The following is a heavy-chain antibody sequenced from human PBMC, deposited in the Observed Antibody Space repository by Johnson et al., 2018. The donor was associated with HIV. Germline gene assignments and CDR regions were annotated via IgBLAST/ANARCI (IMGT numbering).Heavy chain of an antibody. D-gene: IGHD6-19*01. Sequence: EQLVESGGGLVKPGGSLRLSCGPSGFTVTNAWMNWVRQAPGKGLEWVGRIKSKTDGGTTEYAASVKGRFTISSDDSKSIAYLQMNSLKTEDTAVYYCTRAVAGKFAFDIWGQGTMVTVSS. CDR3: TRAVAGKFAFDI. V-gene: IGHV3-15*01. CDR1: GFTVTNAW. CDR2: IKSKTDGGTT. J-gene: IGHJ3*02.